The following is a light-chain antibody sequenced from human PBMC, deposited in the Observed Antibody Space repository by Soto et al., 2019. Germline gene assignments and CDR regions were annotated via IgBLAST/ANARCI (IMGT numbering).Light chain of an antibody. CDR1: QGIGDT. Sequence: EVVMRQSPATLSVSPGEGATLSCRASQGIGDTLAWYQHKPGQTPRLLIYDTSTRATGVPTRFSGSRSGAEFTLTISSLEPEDFAVYYCQQRSSWPPTITFGQGTRLEIK. J-gene: IGKJ5*01. V-gene: IGKV3-11*01. CDR2: DTS. CDR3: QQRSSWPPTIT.